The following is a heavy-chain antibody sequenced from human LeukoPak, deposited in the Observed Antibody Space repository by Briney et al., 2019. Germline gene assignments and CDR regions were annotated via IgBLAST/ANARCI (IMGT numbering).Heavy chain of an antibody. CDR1: GFTFSSYW. D-gene: IGHD3-10*01. J-gene: IGHJ6*03. Sequence: PGGSLRLSCAASGFTFSSYWMSWVRQAPGKGLEWVANIKQDGSEKYYVDSVKGRFTISRDNAKNSLYLQMNSLRAEDTAVYYCARELADYHGSGSYYYYYYMDVWGKGTTVTVSS. CDR2: IKQDGSEK. V-gene: IGHV3-7*01. CDR3: ARELADYHGSGSYYYYYYMDV.